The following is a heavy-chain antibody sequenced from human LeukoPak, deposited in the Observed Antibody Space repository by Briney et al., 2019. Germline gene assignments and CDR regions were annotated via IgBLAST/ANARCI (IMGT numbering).Heavy chain of an antibody. J-gene: IGHJ3*02. Sequence: SETLSLTCTVSGGSISSGSYYWSWIRQPAGKGLEWIGRIYTSGSTNYNPSLKSRVTISVDTSKNQFSLKLSSVTAADTAVYYCARDPITMIVMGGAFDIWGQGTVVTVSS. CDR2: IYTSGST. CDR1: GGSISSGSYY. CDR3: ARDPITMIVMGGAFDI. V-gene: IGHV4-61*02. D-gene: IGHD3-22*01.